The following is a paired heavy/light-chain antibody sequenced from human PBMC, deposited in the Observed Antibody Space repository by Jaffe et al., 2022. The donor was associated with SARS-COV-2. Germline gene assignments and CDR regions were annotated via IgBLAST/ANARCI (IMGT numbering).Light chain of an antibody. J-gene: IGLJ1*01. CDR1: SSDIGGFDY. Sequence: QSDLTQPASVSGSPGQSITFSCTGTSSDIGGFDYVSWYQQHPGKVPKLIIFDVSNRPSGVPNRFSGSKSGNTASLTISGLQSEDEADYYCISYTSSDTLVFGSGTKVTVL. V-gene: IGLV2-14*03. CDR3: ISYTSSDTLV. CDR2: DVS.
Heavy chain of an antibody. J-gene: IGHJ5*02. V-gene: IGHV4-61*01. CDR1: WGSVSTGIHY. CDR2: IYYSGTT. Sequence: QVQLQESGPGLVKPSETLSLTCSVFWGSVSTGIHYWSWIRQPPGKRLEWIGYIYYSGTTKYNPSLKSRATISQDTSKNQFSLSLTSVTAADTAVYYCARLTGYFHFDLWGQGNLVTVSS. D-gene: IGHD3-9*01. CDR3: ARLTGYFHFDL.